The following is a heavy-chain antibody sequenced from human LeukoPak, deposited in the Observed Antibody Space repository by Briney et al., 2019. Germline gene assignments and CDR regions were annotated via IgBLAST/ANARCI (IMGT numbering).Heavy chain of an antibody. D-gene: IGHD3-16*01. Sequence: GGSLRLSCAASGFTFSNYAMNWVRQAPGKGLEWVSGINGSGVITYYSDSVKGRFTISRDNSKNSLYLQMKSLRAEDTAVYYCAKDSSQGGDYLDSWGQGTLVTVSS. CDR3: AKDSSQGGDYLDS. CDR1: GFTFSNYA. CDR2: INGSGVIT. V-gene: IGHV3-23*01. J-gene: IGHJ4*02.